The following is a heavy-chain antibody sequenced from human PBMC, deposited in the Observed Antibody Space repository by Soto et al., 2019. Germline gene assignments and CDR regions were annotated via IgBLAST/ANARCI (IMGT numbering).Heavy chain of an antibody. CDR2: IYHTGTT. V-gene: IGHV4-30-2*01. J-gene: IGHJ4*02. Sequence: SETLSLTCTVSGGSLNSGDYSWTWIRQPPGKGLEWIGYIYHTGTTYYNPSLKSRVTISVDTSKNQFSLKLTSVTAADTAVYYCARDKITGLFDYWVQGTLVTVSS. D-gene: IGHD2-8*02. CDR1: GGSLNSGDYS. CDR3: ARDKITGLFDY.